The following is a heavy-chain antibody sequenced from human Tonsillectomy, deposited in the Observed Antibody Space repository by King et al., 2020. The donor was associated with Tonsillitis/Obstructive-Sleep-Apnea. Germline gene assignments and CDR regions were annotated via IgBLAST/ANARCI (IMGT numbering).Heavy chain of an antibody. CDR3: ASGYCSSTSCYAFDI. V-gene: IGHV7-4-1*02. CDR1: GYTFTSYA. D-gene: IGHD2-2*01. CDR2: INTNTGNP. Sequence: VQLVESGSELKKPGASVKVSCTASGYTFTSYAMNWVRQAPGQGLEWMGWINTNTGNPTYAQGFTGRFVFSLDISVSTAYLQISSLKAEDTAVYYCASGYCSSTSCYAFDIWGQGTMVTVSS. J-gene: IGHJ3*02.